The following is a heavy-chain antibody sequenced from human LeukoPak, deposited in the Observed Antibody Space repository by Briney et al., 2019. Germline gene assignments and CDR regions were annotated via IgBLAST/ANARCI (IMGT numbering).Heavy chain of an antibody. D-gene: IGHD2-2*01. Sequence: PGGSLRLSCAASGFTFSSYSMNWVRQAPGKGLEWVSSISSSSSYIYYADSVKGRFTISRDNAKNSLYLQMNSLRAEDTAVYYCAKEAMYCRTDTRCHLHWGQGTLVTVSS. J-gene: IGHJ4*02. CDR2: ISSSSSYI. CDR1: GFTFSSYS. V-gene: IGHV3-21*04. CDR3: AKEAMYCRTDTRCHLH.